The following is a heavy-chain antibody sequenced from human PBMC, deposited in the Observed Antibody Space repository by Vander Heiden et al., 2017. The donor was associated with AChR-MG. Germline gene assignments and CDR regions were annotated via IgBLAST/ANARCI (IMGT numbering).Heavy chain of an antibody. Sequence: QVQLQESGPGLVKPSEPLSLTCTVSGGSISSYYWSWIRQPPGKGLEWIGYIYYSGSTNYNPSLKSRVTISVDTSKNQFSLKLSSVTAADTAVYYCAREKRVYGNWFDPWGQGTLVTVSS. J-gene: IGHJ5*02. V-gene: IGHV4-59*01. CDR1: GGSISSYY. CDR3: AREKRVYGNWFDP. D-gene: IGHD3-10*01. CDR2: IYYSGST.